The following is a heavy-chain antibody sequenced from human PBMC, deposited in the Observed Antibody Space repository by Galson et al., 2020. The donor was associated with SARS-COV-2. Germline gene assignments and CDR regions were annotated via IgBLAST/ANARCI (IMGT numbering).Heavy chain of an antibody. CDR3: ARAPCRYCSRCSCGYYYYMVV. V-gene: IGHV4-31*03. CDR1: GGSISSGGYY. CDR2: IYYSGST. J-gene: IGHJ6*03. Sequence: SETLSLTCTVSGGSISSGGYYWSWIRQHPGKGLEWIGYIYYSGSTYYNPSLKSRVTISVNTSKNQFSLKLSSVTAADTAVYYCARAPCRYCSRCSCGYYYYMVVWGKGTTVTVSS. D-gene: IGHD2-15*01.